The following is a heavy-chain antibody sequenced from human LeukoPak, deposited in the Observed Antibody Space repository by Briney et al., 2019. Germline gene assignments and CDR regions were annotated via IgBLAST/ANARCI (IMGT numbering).Heavy chain of an antibody. CDR1: GFTFSSYG. Sequence: GGSLRLSCAASGFTFSSYGMHWVRQAPGKGLEWVAVISYDGSNKYYADSVKGRFTISRDNSKNTLYLQMNSLRAEDTAVYHCAKCYGSGSYYKGEPDYWGQGTLVTVSS. CDR2: ISYDGSNK. CDR3: AKCYGSGSYYKGEPDY. D-gene: IGHD3-10*01. V-gene: IGHV3-30*18. J-gene: IGHJ4*02.